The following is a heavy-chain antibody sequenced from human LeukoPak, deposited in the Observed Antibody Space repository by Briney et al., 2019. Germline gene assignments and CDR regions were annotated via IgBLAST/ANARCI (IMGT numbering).Heavy chain of an antibody. CDR2: IHYDGSEK. CDR1: GFSLMNCD. J-gene: IGHJ3*02. V-gene: IGHV3-30*02. D-gene: IGHD5-24*01. Sequence: GGSLRLSCAPSGFSLMNCDMHWVRQTPGKGLEWVAFIHYDGSEKYYADSLKGRFTISRDNSKNTLYLQMNSLRGEDTAVYYCARNRVGFYYADAFDMWGQGTMVTVSS. CDR3: ARNRVGFYYADAFDM.